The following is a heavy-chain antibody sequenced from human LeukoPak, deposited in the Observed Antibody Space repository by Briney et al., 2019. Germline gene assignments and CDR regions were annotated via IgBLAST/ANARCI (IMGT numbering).Heavy chain of an antibody. D-gene: IGHD2-2*01. CDR1: GGSFSGHY. CDR2: INHSGST. V-gene: IGHV4-34*01. Sequence: SETLSLTCTVYGGSFSGHYWSWIRQPPGKGLEWIGEINHSGSTNYNPSLKSRVTISVDTSKNQFSLKLSSVTAADTAEYYCARGRTGYHLLPTKKDYSYYYVDVWDKGTTVTVSS. J-gene: IGHJ6*03. CDR3: ARGRTGYHLLPTKKDYSYYYVDV.